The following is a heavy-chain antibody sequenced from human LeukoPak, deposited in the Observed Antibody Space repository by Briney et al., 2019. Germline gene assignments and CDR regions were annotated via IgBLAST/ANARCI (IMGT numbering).Heavy chain of an antibody. V-gene: IGHV4-34*01. D-gene: IGHD1-26*01. CDR2: INHSGST. Sequence: SETLSLTCAVYGGSFSGSYWTWIRQPPGKGLNWIGEINHSGSTNYNPSLKSRVTISVDTSKSQFSLKLRSVTAADTAVYYCARSTVGAIPYYYYMDVWGKGTTVTVSS. CDR3: ARSTVGAIPYYYYMDV. J-gene: IGHJ6*03. CDR1: GGSFSGSY.